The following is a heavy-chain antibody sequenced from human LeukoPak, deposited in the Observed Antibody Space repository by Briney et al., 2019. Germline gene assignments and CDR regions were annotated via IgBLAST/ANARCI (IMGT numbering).Heavy chain of an antibody. CDR3: AKGTYSAYNSGCAY. D-gene: IGHD5-12*01. J-gene: IGHJ4*02. CDR2: IYSGGST. V-gene: IGHV3-66*02. Sequence: PGGSLRLSCSASGFTVKDNFMSWVRQAPGKGLEWVSVIYSGGSTYYADSVKGRFTISRDNSRNTLYLQMNSLRAEDTALYYCAKGTYSAYNSGCAYWGQGTLVTVSS. CDR1: GFTVKDNF.